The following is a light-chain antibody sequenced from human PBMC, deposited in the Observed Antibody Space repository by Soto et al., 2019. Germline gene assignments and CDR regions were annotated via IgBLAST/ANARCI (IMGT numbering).Light chain of an antibody. Sequence: EIVMTQSPATVSVSPGEGVTLSCRASQSVSSDLAWYQQTPGQAPRLLIYGASTRASGVPARFSGSGSGTEFTLTISSLQSEDFAFYYCQQNNKWPPVTFGGGTKVDIK. V-gene: IGKV3-15*01. CDR3: QQNNKWPPVT. CDR2: GAS. CDR1: QSVSSD. J-gene: IGKJ4*01.